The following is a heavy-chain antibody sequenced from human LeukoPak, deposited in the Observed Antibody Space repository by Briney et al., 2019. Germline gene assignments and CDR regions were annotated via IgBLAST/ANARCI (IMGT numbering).Heavy chain of an antibody. Sequence: ASVKVSCKASGYTFTSYGISWVRQAPGQGLEWMGWISAYNGNTNYAQKLQGRVTMTTDTSTSTAYMELRSLKSDDTAVYYCARRSGSSWPFYNDYWGQGTLVTVSS. CDR3: ARRSGSSWPFYNDY. J-gene: IGHJ4*02. CDR1: GYTFTSYG. D-gene: IGHD6-13*01. CDR2: ISAYNGNT. V-gene: IGHV1-18*01.